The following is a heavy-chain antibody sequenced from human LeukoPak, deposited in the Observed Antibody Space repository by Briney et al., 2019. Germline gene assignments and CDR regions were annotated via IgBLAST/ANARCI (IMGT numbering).Heavy chain of an antibody. CDR1: GYIFTGYY. J-gene: IGHJ4*02. Sequence: AASVKVSCKASGYIFTGYYMHWVRQAPGQGLEWMGRINPNSGGTNYAQKFQGRVTMTRDTSISTAYMELSRLRSDDTAVYYCARDVVVTAEFDYWGQGTLVTVSS. CDR2: INPNSGGT. D-gene: IGHD2-21*02. V-gene: IGHV1-2*06. CDR3: ARDVVVTAEFDY.